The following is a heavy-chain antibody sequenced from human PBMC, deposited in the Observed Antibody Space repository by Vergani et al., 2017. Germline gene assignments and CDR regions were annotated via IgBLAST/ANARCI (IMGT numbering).Heavy chain of an antibody. CDR2: IHYSENT. CDR3: GRVADFYGLGSRLLDL. V-gene: IGHV4-59*11. D-gene: IGHD3-10*01. CDR1: FDSIRNLY. Sequence: QVQLQESGPGLVKSSETLSLTCSVSFDSIRNLYCNLIRQPPGKGLEWIGSIHYSENTNYNPSLKTRVTISVDTSKNQFSLTLTSVTAADTAVYYCGRVADFYGLGSRLLDLWGQGILVTVSS. J-gene: IGHJ5*02.